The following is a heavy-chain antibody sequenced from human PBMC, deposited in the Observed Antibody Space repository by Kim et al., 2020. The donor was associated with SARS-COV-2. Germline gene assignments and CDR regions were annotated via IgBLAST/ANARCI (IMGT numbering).Heavy chain of an antibody. D-gene: IGHD1-1*01. Sequence: GVNTCYAASVKGRFTISRDTSKNPLYLKMNSLRAEDTALYYCARPNNLDSWGQGTLVTVTS. V-gene: IGHV3-23*01. CDR3: ARPNNLDS. CDR2: GVNT. J-gene: IGHJ4*02.